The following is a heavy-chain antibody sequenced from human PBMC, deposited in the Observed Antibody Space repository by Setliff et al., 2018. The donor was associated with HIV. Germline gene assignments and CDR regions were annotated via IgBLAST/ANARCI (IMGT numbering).Heavy chain of an antibody. CDR3: AGSILTGYYTFGADY. J-gene: IGHJ4*02. D-gene: IGHD3-9*01. V-gene: IGHV1-69-2*01. CDR1: KYTFTDYY. Sequence: ASVKVSCKASKYTFTDYYMHWVQQAPGKGLEWMGRVDPEDDKTIYAEKFQGRVTMTTATSSDTAYLYLSSLRSEDTALYYCAGSILTGYYTFGADYWGQGTLVTVSS. CDR2: VDPEDDKT.